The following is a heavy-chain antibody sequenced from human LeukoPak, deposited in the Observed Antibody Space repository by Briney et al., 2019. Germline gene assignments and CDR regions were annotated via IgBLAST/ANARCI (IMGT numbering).Heavy chain of an antibody. V-gene: IGHV3-21*01. CDR1: GFTFSTYG. D-gene: IGHD3-22*01. CDR2: ISTGSSYI. J-gene: IGHJ4*02. CDR3: AGRNYDSSGYYLSY. Sequence: GGSLRLSCAASGFTFSTYGMNWVRLAPGRGLEWVSSISTGSSYIYYADSVKGRFTISRGNAKNSLYLQMNSLRAEDTAVYYCAGRNYDSSGYYLSYWGQGTLVTVSS.